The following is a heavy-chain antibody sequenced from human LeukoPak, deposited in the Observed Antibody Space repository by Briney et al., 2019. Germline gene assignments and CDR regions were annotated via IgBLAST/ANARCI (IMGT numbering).Heavy chain of an antibody. CDR3: AKGQPLIIQLNPGDDAFDI. J-gene: IGHJ3*02. CDR2: ISGSGGST. Sequence: PGGSLRLSCAASGFTFSSYAMSWVRRAPGKGLEWVSAISGSGGSTYYADSVKGRFTISRDSSKNTLYLQMNSLRAEDTAVYYCAKGQPLIIQLNPGDDAFDIWGQGTMVTVSS. D-gene: IGHD5-18*01. V-gene: IGHV3-23*01. CDR1: GFTFSSYA.